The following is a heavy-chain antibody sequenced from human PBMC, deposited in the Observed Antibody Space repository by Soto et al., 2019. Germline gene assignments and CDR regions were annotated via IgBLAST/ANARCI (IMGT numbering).Heavy chain of an antibody. CDR2: INPSGGST. J-gene: IGHJ2*01. CDR3: KRGVDWYFDL. CDR1: GYTFTNYY. V-gene: IGHV1-46*01. Sequence: QVQLVQSGAEVKKPGASVKVSCKASGYTFTNYYINWVRQAPGQGLEWMGIINPSGGSTTYAQKFQGRVTMTRDTSTSIVYMELSSLRSEDTAVYYCKRGVDWYFDLWGRGTLVTVSS.